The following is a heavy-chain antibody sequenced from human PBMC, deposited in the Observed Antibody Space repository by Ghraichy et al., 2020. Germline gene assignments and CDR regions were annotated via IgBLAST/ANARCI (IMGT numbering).Heavy chain of an antibody. V-gene: IGHV3-23*01. J-gene: IGHJ5*02. CDR2: ISGSGGST. CDR3: AKGIEVVAANRGFVWFDP. Sequence: GGSLRLSCAASGFTFSSYAMSWVRQAPGKGLEWVSAISGSGGSTYYADSVKGRFTISRDNSKNTLYLQMNSLRAEDTAVYYCAKGIEVVAANRGFVWFDPWGQGTLVTVSS. CDR1: GFTFSSYA. D-gene: IGHD2-15*01.